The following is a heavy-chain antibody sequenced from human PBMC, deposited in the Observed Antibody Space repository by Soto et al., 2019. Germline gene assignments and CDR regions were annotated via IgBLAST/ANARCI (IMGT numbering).Heavy chain of an antibody. CDR3: ARELVAMVPNWFYP. V-gene: IGHV1-69*01. J-gene: IGHJ5*02. CDR2: IIPIFGTA. D-gene: IGHD5-18*01. Sequence: QVQLVQSGAEVKKPGSSVKVSCKASGGTFSSYAISWVRQAPGQGLEWMGGIIPIFGTANYAQKFQGRVTITADESTSTAYMELSRLRSEETAVYYCARELVAMVPNWFYPWGQGTLVTGSS. CDR1: GGTFSSYA.